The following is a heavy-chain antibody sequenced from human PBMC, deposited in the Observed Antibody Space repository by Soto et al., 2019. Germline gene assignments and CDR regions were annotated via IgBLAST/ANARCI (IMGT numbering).Heavy chain of an antibody. J-gene: IGHJ4*02. D-gene: IGHD5-12*01. CDR2: ISGSGSST. Sequence: GGSLRLSCAASGFTFSSYGMHWVRQAPGKGLEWVSAISGSGSSTYYADSVKGRFTISRDNSKNTLYLQMNSLRAEDTAVYYCAKDLAGYSYWGQGTLVTVSS. CDR1: GFTFSSYG. CDR3: AKDLAGYSY. V-gene: IGHV3-23*01.